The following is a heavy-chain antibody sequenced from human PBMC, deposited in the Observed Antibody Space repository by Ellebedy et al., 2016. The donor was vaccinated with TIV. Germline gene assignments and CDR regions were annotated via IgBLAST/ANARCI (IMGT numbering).Heavy chain of an antibody. CDR3: ARVVWQQPVSYAFDI. V-gene: IGHV4-59*01. D-gene: IGHD6-13*01. CDR1: GGSISPYY. CDR2: IYYSGGT. Sequence: MPSETLSLTCAVSGGSISPYYWSWIRQPPGKGLEWIGYIYYSGGTNYNPSLTSRVTISVDTSKNHFSLRLTSVTAADTAVYYCARVVWQQPVSYAFDIWGQGKMVTVSS. J-gene: IGHJ3*02.